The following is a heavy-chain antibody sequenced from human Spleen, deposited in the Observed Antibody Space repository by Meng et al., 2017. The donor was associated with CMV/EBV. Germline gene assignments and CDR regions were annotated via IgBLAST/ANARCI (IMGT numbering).Heavy chain of an antibody. Sequence: ASVKVSCKASGYTFTGYYMHWVRQAPGQGLEWMGWINPNGGGTNYAQKFQDRVTMTRDTSINTAYMELSRLRSDDTAVYYCAREGCSSTSCYAAFDIWGLGTMVTVSS. J-gene: IGHJ3*02. CDR1: GYTFTGYY. D-gene: IGHD2-2*01. CDR3: AREGCSSTSCYAAFDI. V-gene: IGHV1-2*02. CDR2: INPNGGGT.